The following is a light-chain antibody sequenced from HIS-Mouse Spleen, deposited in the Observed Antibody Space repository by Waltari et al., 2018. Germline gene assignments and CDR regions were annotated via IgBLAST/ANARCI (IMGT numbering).Light chain of an antibody. V-gene: IGKV3-20*01. J-gene: IGKJ1*01. CDR1: QSVSSSY. CDR2: GAS. CDR3: QQYGSSPRT. Sequence: EIVLTQSPGTLSLSPGERATLHVRASQSVSSSYLAWYQQKPGQPPRLLIYGASSRSTGIPDRFSGSGSGTDFTLTISRLEPEDFAVYYCQQYGSSPRTFGQGTKVEIK.